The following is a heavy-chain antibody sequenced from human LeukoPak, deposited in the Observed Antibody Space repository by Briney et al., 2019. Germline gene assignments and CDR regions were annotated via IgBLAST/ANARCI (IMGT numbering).Heavy chain of an antibody. CDR3: SKDSNYYFCSGASFDY. V-gene: IGHV3-9*03. CDR1: GFTFDDYA. D-gene: IGHD3-3*01. Sequence: PGRSLRLSCAASGFTFDDYAMHWVRQAPGKGLEWVSGISWNSGSIGYADSVKGRFTISRDNAKNSLYLQMNSLRAEDMALYYCSKDSNYYFCSGASFDYWGQGTLVTVSS. J-gene: IGHJ4*02. CDR2: ISWNSGSI.